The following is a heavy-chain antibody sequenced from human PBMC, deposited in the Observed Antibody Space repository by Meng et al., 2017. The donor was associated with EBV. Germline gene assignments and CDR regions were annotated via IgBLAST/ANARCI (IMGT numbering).Heavy chain of an antibody. CDR1: GFSLDTSGVA. Sequence: QFPLKDSGPALLKPPQTLTLTCTFSGFSLDTSGVAVGWIRQPPGKPLEWLALIYWDDDKRYSPSLESRLTITRGPSRNQVVLTMTNVDPADTGTYFCVHTSTPSSWQPDFWGQGTLVTVSS. V-gene: IGHV2-5*02. CDR3: VHTSTPSSWQPDF. CDR2: IYWDDDK. J-gene: IGHJ4*02. D-gene: IGHD6-13*01.